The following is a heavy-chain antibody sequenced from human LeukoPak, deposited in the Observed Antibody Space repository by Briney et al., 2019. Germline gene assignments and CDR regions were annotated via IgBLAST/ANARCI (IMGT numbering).Heavy chain of an antibody. J-gene: IGHJ4*02. CDR3: ARDSGSGWYVIDY. Sequence: SETLSLTCTVSGGSISSYYWSWIRQPPGKGLEWIGYIYYSGSTNYNPSLKSRVTISVDTSKNQFSLKLSSVTAADTAVYYCARDSGSGWYVIDYWGQGTLVTASS. D-gene: IGHD6-19*01. CDR2: IYYSGST. CDR1: GGSISSYY. V-gene: IGHV4-59*01.